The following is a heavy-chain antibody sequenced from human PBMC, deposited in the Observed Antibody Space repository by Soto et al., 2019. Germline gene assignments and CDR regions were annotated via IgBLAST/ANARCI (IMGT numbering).Heavy chain of an antibody. V-gene: IGHV1-69*13. D-gene: IGHD6-6*01. CDR2: IVPIYRTA. J-gene: IGHJ5*02. CDR3: AREEAARLERWFDP. CDR1: GGTFSSYR. Sequence: ASVKVSCKASGGTFSSYRINWVRQAPGQGLEWVGGIVPIYRTADYAQKFQGRVSITADESARTTYLELSSLKSQDTAVYYCAREEAARLERWFDPWGQGTPVTVSS.